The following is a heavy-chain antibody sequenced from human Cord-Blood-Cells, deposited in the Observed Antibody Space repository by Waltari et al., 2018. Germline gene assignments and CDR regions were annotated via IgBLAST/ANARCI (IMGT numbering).Heavy chain of an antibody. Sequence: QVQLVQSGAEVKKPGASVKVSCKASGYTFTAYYMHWVRQAPGQGLEWMGWINPNSGGTNYAQKFQGRVTMTRDTSISTAYMELSRLRSDDTAVYYCARESWVAAAGILGGWFDPWGQGTLVTVSS. CDR3: ARESWVAAAGILGGWFDP. CDR1: GYTFTAYY. CDR2: INPNSGGT. D-gene: IGHD6-13*01. J-gene: IGHJ5*02. V-gene: IGHV1-2*02.